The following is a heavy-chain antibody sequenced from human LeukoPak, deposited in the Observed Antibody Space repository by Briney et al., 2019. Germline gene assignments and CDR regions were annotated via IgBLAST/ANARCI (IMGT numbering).Heavy chain of an antibody. Sequence: PSETLSLTCTVSGGSISSYYWSWIRQPPGKGLEWIGYIYYSGSTNYNPPLKSRVTISVDTSKNQFSLKLSSVTAADTAVYYCARDGIVATDPYFDYWGQGTLVTVSS. CDR2: IYYSGST. D-gene: IGHD5-12*01. V-gene: IGHV4-59*01. CDR1: GGSISSYY. CDR3: ARDGIVATDPYFDY. J-gene: IGHJ4*02.